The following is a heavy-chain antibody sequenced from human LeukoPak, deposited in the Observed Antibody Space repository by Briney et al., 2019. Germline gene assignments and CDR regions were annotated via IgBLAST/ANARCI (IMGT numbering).Heavy chain of an antibody. CDR2: IKQDGSEK. V-gene: IGHV3-7*01. D-gene: IGHD3-22*01. Sequence: GGSLRLSCAASGLTFSGQWMSWVRQAPGKGLEWVANIKQDGSEKYYVDSVKGRFTISRDNAKNSLYLQMNSLRVEDTAVYYCARDPTAYYDSSGYYLNTIDYWGQGTLVTVSS. CDR3: ARDPTAYYDSSGYYLNTIDY. CDR1: GLTFSGQW. J-gene: IGHJ4*02.